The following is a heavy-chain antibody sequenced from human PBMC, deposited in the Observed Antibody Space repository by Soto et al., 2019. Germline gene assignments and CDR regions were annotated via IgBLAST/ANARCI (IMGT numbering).Heavy chain of an antibody. CDR2: INSDGSST. Sequence: HPGGSLRLSCAASGFTFSSYWMHWVRQAPGKGLVWVSRINSDGSSTSYADSVKGRFTISRDNAKNTLYLQMNSLRAEDTAVYYCARAYQVAARHGLHWFDPWGQGTLVTVSS. CDR1: GFTFSSYW. V-gene: IGHV3-74*01. D-gene: IGHD6-6*01. CDR3: ARAYQVAARHGLHWFDP. J-gene: IGHJ5*02.